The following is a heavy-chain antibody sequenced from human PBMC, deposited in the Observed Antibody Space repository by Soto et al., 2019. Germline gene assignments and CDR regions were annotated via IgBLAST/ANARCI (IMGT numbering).Heavy chain of an antibody. J-gene: IGHJ1*01. D-gene: IGHD4-17*01. CDR2: ISYDGSNK. V-gene: IGHV3-30*18. Sequence: QVQLVESRGGVVQPGRSLRLSCAASGFTFSSYGMHWVRQAPGKGLEWVAVISYDGSNKYYADSVKGRFTISRDNSKNTLYLQMNSLRAEDTAVYYCAKDSGFYGDYVGYFQHWGQGTLVTVSS. CDR3: AKDSGFYGDYVGYFQH. CDR1: GFTFSSYG.